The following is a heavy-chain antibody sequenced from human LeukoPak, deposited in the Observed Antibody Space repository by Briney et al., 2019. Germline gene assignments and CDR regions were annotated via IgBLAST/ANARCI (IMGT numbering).Heavy chain of an antibody. Sequence: GGSLRLSCAASGFSFRSYAMYWVRQAPGKGLEWVTVISYDGSNKYYADFVKGRFTISRDNSKSTQYLQMSSLRAEDTAVYYCARGGGHSYGYFDDWGQGTLVTVSS. J-gene: IGHJ4*02. CDR2: ISYDGSNK. V-gene: IGHV3-30*04. CDR1: GFSFRSYA. CDR3: ARGGGHSYGYFDD. D-gene: IGHD5-18*01.